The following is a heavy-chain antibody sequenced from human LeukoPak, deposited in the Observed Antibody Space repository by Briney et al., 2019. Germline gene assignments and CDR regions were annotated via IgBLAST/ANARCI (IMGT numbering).Heavy chain of an antibody. D-gene: IGHD1-20*01. J-gene: IGHJ4*02. CDR3: ARINWNYFDY. V-gene: IGHV4-59*08. CDR2: IYYSGNT. Sequence: SETLSLTCTVSGGSISSYYWSWIRQPPGKGLEWIGYIYYSGNTNYNPSLKSRLTMSADRSRNQFSLKLSPVTAADTAVYYCARINWNYFDYWGQGILVTVSS. CDR1: GGSISSYY.